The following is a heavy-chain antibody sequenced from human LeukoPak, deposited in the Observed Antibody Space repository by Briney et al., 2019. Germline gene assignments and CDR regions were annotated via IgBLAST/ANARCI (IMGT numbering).Heavy chain of an antibody. J-gene: IGHJ4*02. D-gene: IGHD3-3*01. Sequence: PSQTPSLTCTVSGGSISSGGYYWSWIRQHPGKGLEWIGYIYYSGSTYYNPSLKSRVTISVDTSKNQFSLKPSSVTAADTAVYYCARDRSGYSDYWGQGTLVTVSS. CDR3: ARDRSGYSDY. CDR1: GGSISSGGYY. CDR2: IYYSGST. V-gene: IGHV4-31*03.